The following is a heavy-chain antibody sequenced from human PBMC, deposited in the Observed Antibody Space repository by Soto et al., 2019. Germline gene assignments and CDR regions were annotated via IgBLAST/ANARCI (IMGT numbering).Heavy chain of an antibody. CDR1: GFTFSSYG. J-gene: IGHJ4*02. CDR3: AKDLSSYNYYYSSGPFDY. CDR2: ISYDGSNK. Sequence: GGSLRLSCAASGFTFSSYGMHWVRQAPGKGLEWVAVISYDGSNKYYADSVKGRFTISRDNSKNTLYLQMNSLRAEDTVVYYCAKDLSSYNYYYSSGPFDYWGQGTLVTVSS. D-gene: IGHD3-22*01. V-gene: IGHV3-30*18.